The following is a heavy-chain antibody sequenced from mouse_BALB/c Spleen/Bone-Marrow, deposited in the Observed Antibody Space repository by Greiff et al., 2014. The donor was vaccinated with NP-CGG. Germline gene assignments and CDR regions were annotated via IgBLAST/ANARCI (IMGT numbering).Heavy chain of an antibody. CDR2: IDPANGNT. V-gene: IGHV14-3*02. CDR3: ARWGITTGFAY. CDR1: GFDIKDTY. D-gene: IGHD2-4*01. J-gene: IGHJ3*01. Sequence: EVQLQQSGAELVKPGASVKLSCTASGFDIKDTYMHWVKQRPEQGLEWIGRIDPANGNTKYDPKFQGKAAITADTSSNTAYLQLSSLTSEDTAVYYCARWGITTGFAYWGQGTLVTVSA.